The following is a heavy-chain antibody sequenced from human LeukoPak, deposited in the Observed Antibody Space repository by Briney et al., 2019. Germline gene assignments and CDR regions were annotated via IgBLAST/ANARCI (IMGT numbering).Heavy chain of an antibody. CDR1: GYTFTSYY. V-gene: IGHV1-46*01. CDR2: INPSGGST. CDR3: ARDPSTAMTFLYYFDY. J-gene: IGHJ4*02. Sequence: ASVKVSCKASGYTFTSYYMHWVRQAPGQGLEWMGIINPSGGSTSYAQKFQGRVTMTRDTSTSTVYMELSSLRSEDTAVYYCARDPSTAMTFLYYFDYWGQGTLVTVSS. D-gene: IGHD5-18*01.